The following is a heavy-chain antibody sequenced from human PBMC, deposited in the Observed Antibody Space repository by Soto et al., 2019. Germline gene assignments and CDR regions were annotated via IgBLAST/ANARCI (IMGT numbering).Heavy chain of an antibody. D-gene: IGHD2-21*02. Sequence: QVQLVESGGGVVQPGRSLRLSCAASGFTFSTYGMHWVRQAPGKGLEWVAVIWYDGSNKYYADSVKGRFTISRDNSKNTLYLQMNSLRAEDTAVYYCARGHCGGDCYSDPYFDYWGQGTLVTVSS. V-gene: IGHV3-33*01. CDR3: ARGHCGGDCYSDPYFDY. CDR1: GFTFSTYG. J-gene: IGHJ4*01. CDR2: IWYDGSNK.